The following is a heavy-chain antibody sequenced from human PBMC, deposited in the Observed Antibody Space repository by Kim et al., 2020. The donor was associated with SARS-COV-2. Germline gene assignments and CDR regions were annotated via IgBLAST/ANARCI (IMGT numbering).Heavy chain of an antibody. J-gene: IGHJ4*02. D-gene: IGHD2-15*01. V-gene: IGHV4-34*01. Sequence: SETLSLTCAVYGGSFSGYYWSWIRQPPGKGLEWIGEINHSGSTNYNPSLKSRVTISVDTSKNQFSLKLSSVTAADTAVYYCARVVAALRTPRFDYWGQGTLVTVSS. CDR3: ARVVAALRTPRFDY. CDR2: INHSGST. CDR1: GGSFSGYY.